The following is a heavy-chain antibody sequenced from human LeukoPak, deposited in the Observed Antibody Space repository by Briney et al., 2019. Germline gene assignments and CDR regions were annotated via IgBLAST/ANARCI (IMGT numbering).Heavy chain of an antibody. D-gene: IGHD3-22*01. CDR3: AKTRSSGTGDAFDM. J-gene: IGHJ3*02. Sequence: PGGSLRLSCAASGFSFSNYRMPWVRRAPGKGPEWVAIVSNDEIDKYYADSVKGRFTISRDNSKNTLYLQMDSLRVEDTAVYYCAKTRSSGTGDAFDMWGQGTMVTVSS. CDR1: GFSFSNYR. V-gene: IGHV3-30*18. CDR2: VSNDEIDK.